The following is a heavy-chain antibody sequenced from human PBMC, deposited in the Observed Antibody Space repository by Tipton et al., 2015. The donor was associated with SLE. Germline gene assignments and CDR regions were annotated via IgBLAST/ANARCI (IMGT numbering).Heavy chain of an antibody. CDR2: IYHSGNT. CDR1: GGSISSGGYF. V-gene: IGHV4-31*03. Sequence: LRLSCSVSGGSISSGGYFWSWIRQHSGKGLEWIGYIYHSGNTYYNPSLKSRLTISVDTSKNQFSLKLTSVTAADTAVYYCTRDRGGYNLDAFDIWGQGTMVTVSS. CDR3: TRDRGGYNLDAFDI. D-gene: IGHD5-24*01. J-gene: IGHJ3*02.